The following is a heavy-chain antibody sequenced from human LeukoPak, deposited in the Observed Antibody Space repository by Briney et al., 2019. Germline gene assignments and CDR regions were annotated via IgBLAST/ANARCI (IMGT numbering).Heavy chain of an antibody. V-gene: IGHV3-74*01. D-gene: IGHD3-9*01. Sequence: PGGSLRLSCAASGFSFSYYWMHWVRQVPGKGLLWVSRVNNDGSITSYADSVKGRFTISRDNAKNTLFLQMNSLRADDTAVYYCARDGPYDILTGYPGDYWGRGTLVTVSS. CDR3: ARDGPYDILTGYPGDY. CDR2: VNNDGSIT. CDR1: GFSFSYYW. J-gene: IGHJ4*02.